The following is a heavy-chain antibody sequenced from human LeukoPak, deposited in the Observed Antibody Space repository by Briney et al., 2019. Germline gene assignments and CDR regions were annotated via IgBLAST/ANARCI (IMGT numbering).Heavy chain of an antibody. CDR1: GASISSGDYY. CDR2: IYYSGST. CDR3: ARGRGVPYYYDSSGYYPADY. D-gene: IGHD3-22*01. V-gene: IGHV4-30-4*01. J-gene: IGHJ4*02. Sequence: SETLSLTCTVSGASISSGDYYWSWIRQPPGKGLECIGYIYYSGSTYYNPSLKSRVTISVDTSKNQFSLKLSSVTAADTAVYYCARGRGVPYYYDSSGYYPADYWGQGTLVTVSS.